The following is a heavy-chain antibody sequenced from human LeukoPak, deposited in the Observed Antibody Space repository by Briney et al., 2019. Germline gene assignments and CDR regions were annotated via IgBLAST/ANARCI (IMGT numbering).Heavy chain of an antibody. CDR2: IKQDGSEK. V-gene: IGHV3-7*03. CDR3: AKDLVRGVIDY. D-gene: IGHD3-10*01. J-gene: IGHJ4*02. Sequence: GGSLRLSCAASGFTFSSYWMSWVRQAPGKGLEWVANIKQDGSEKYYVDSVKGRFTISRDNAKNSLYLQMNSLRAEDTAVYYCAKDLVRGVIDYWGQGTLVTVSS. CDR1: GFTFSSYW.